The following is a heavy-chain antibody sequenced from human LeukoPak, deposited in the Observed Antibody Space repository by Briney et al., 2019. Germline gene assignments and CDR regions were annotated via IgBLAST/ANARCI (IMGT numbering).Heavy chain of an antibody. CDR1: GGTFSSYA. V-gene: IGHV1-69*13. J-gene: IGHJ4*02. CDR3: ARDRGETYYYDSSGYYYVY. D-gene: IGHD3-22*01. Sequence: SVKVSCKASGGTFSSYAISWVRQAPGQGLEWMGGIIPIFGTANYAQKFQGRVTITADESTSTAYMELSSLRSEDTAVYYCARDRGETYYYDSSGYYYVYWGQGTLVTVSS. CDR2: IIPIFGTA.